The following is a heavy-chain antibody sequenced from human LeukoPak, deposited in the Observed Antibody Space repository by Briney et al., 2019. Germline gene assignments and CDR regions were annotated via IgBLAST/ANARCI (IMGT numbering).Heavy chain of an antibody. CDR1: GGTFSSYA. CDR2: IIPIFGTA. V-gene: IGHV1-69*13. J-gene: IGHJ5*02. Sequence: SVKVSCKATGGTFSSYAISWVRQAPGQGLEWMGGIIPIFGTANYAQKFQGRVTITADESTSTAYMELSSLRSEDTAVYYCARDPRRYDFWSGYPPSNWFDPWGQGTLVTVSS. CDR3: ARDPRRYDFWSGYPPSNWFDP. D-gene: IGHD3-3*01.